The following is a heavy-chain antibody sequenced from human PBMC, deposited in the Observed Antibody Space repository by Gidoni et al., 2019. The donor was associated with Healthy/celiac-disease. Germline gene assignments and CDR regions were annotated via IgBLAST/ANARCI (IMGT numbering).Heavy chain of an antibody. CDR3: ARGILAEQLVPFDY. V-gene: IGHV3-48*01. Sequence: EVQLVESGGGLVQPGGSLRLSCAASGFTFSSYSMNWVRQAPGKGLEWVSYISSSSSTIYYADSVKGRFTISRDNAKNSLYLQMNSLRAEDTAVYYCARGILAEQLVPFDYWGQGTLVTVSS. D-gene: IGHD6-6*01. CDR2: ISSSSSTI. CDR1: GFTFSSYS. J-gene: IGHJ4*02.